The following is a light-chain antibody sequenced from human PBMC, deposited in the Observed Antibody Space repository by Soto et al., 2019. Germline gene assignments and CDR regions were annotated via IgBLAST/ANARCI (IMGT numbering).Light chain of an antibody. CDR1: QGIGDT. CDR2: AAS. Sequence: EVVTRQSRAGLSVSPGEGATLSCRASQGIGDTLAWYQHKPGQAPRLLIYAASSRATGSPDRFSGGGSGTDFTLTISRLEPEDFAVYYCQQYGYSPITFGQGTRLEIK. J-gene: IGKJ5*01. V-gene: IGKV3-20*01. CDR3: QQYGYSPIT.